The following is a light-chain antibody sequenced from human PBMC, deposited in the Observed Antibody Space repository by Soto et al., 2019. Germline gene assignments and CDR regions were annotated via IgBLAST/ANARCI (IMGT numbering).Light chain of an antibody. J-gene: IGKJ5*01. Sequence: EIVLTQSPATLSLSPGERATLSCRASQSFSSYLAWYQQKPGQAPRLLIYDASNRATGTPARFSGSGSGTDFTLTISSLEPEDFAVYYCQQRSNWPTITFGQGTRLEIK. V-gene: IGKV3-11*01. CDR2: DAS. CDR1: QSFSSY. CDR3: QQRSNWPTIT.